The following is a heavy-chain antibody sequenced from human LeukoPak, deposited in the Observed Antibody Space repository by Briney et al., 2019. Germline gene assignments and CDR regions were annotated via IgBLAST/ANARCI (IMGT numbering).Heavy chain of an antibody. CDR1: GFTFSSYS. D-gene: IGHD4-17*01. CDR2: FYYSRTT. J-gene: IGHJ4*02. V-gene: IGHV4-31*02. Sequence: LRLSCAASGFTFSSYSMNWVRQHPREGLEWIGYFYYSRTTSYNPSLKSRATISVDTSNNQFSLKLSSVTAADTAVYYCARGDYGLYFFDSWGRGTLVTVSS. CDR3: ARGDYGLYFFDS.